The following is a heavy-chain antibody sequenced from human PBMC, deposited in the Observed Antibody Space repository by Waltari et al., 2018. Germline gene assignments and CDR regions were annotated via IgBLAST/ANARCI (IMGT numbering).Heavy chain of an antibody. CDR2: IIPILGRA. CDR3: ASALAYCGGVCYAGGGYYYYMDV. CDR1: GGPFSSYA. Sequence: QVQLVQSGAEVKKPGSSVKVSCKASGGPFSSYAISWVRQAPGQGLEWMGGIIPILGRANYEQKFQGRVTITADKPTSTAYMELSSLSSEDTAVYSWASALAYCGGVCYAGGGYYYYMDVWGKGTTVTVSS. J-gene: IGHJ6*03. D-gene: IGHD2-21*01. V-gene: IGHV1-69*10.